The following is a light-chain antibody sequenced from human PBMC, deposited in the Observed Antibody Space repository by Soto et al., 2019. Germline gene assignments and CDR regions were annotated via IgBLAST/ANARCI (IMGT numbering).Light chain of an antibody. J-gene: IGKJ2*01. CDR1: QRVSSY. CDR3: QQFNSWPYT. CDR2: TTS. Sequence: EIVMTQSPATLSVSPGERATLSCRASQRVSSYLAWYQQKPGQPPRLLIYTTSSRATGIPARFSGSGSGTEFTLTISSLQSEDFAVYYCQQFNSWPYTFGQGTKLEIK. V-gene: IGKV3-15*01.